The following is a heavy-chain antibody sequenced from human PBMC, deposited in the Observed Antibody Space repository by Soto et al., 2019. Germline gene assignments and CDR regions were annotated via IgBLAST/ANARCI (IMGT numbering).Heavy chain of an antibody. V-gene: IGHV4-59*01. CDR3: ARGLYEIFGGVSRPLYYYYGMDV. J-gene: IGHJ6*02. D-gene: IGHD3-3*01. CDR1: GGSISSYY. CDR2: IYYIGST. Sequence: SETLSLTCTVSGGSISSYYWSWIRQPPGKGLEWIGYIYYIGSTNYNPSLKSRITISVNPSKNQFSLKLSSVTAADTAVYYCARGLYEIFGGVSRPLYYYYGMDVWGQGTTVTVSS.